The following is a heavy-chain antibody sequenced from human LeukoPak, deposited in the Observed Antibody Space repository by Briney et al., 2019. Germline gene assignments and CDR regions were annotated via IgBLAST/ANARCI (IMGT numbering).Heavy chain of an antibody. CDR1: GFTFSSYW. Sequence: PGGSLRLSCATSGFTFSSYWMSWVRQAPGKGLEWVANIKQDGSEKYYVDSVKGRFTISRDNAKNSLYLQMNSLRAEDTAVYYCARVVAAAYFDYWGQGTLVTVSS. CDR2: IKQDGSEK. D-gene: IGHD6-13*01. J-gene: IGHJ4*02. CDR3: ARVVAAAYFDY. V-gene: IGHV3-7*01.